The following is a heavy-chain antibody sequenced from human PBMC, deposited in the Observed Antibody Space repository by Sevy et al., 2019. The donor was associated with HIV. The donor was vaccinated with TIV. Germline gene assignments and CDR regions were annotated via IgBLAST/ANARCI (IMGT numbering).Heavy chain of an antibody. D-gene: IGHD6-13*01. Sequence: GGSLRLSCAASGFTFSSYAMHWVRQAPGKGLEWVAVISYDGSNKYYADSVKGRFTISRDNSKNTLYLQMNSLRAEDTAVYYCARAGSNHYFDYWSQGTLVTVSS. V-gene: IGHV3-30*04. J-gene: IGHJ4*02. CDR3: ARAGSNHYFDY. CDR2: ISYDGSNK. CDR1: GFTFSSYA.